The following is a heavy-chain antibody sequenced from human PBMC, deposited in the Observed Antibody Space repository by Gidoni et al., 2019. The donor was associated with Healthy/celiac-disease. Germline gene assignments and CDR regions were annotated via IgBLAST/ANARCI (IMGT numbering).Heavy chain of an antibody. D-gene: IGHD3-22*01. V-gene: IGHV3-9*01. J-gene: IGHJ4*02. Sequence: EVQLVESGGGLVQPGRSLRLSCAASGFTFDDYAMHWVRQAPGKGLEWVSGIGWNSGNIGYADSVKGRFTISRDNAKNSLYLQMNSLRAEDTALYYCAKGRPADYYDSSGYYYPHFDYWGQGTLVTVSS. CDR1: GFTFDDYA. CDR2: IGWNSGNI. CDR3: AKGRPADYYDSSGYYYPHFDY.